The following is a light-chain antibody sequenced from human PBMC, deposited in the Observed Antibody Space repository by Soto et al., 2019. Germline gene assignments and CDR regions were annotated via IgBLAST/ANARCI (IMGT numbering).Light chain of an antibody. J-gene: IGKJ2*01. V-gene: IGKV3-20*01. CDR3: HQHHSSRPPYT. CDR1: QSVSSSY. CDR2: GAS. Sequence: EIVLTQSPGTLSLSPGERATLSCRASQSVSSSYLAWYQQKPDQAPSLLIYGASSRATGIPDRFSGSGSGTDFNLTISRLEPEYFAVSFYHQHHSSRPPYTFGQGTKLEIK.